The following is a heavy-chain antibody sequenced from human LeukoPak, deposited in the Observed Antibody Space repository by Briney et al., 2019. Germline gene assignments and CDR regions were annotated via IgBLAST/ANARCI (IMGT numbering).Heavy chain of an antibody. CDR1: GFSLRTRRVG. V-gene: IGHV2-5*02. D-gene: IGHD3-10*01. CDR2: IYWDDDK. J-gene: IGHJ4*02. Sequence: FGPTLVNPTQTLTLTCTFSGFSLRTRRVGVGWIRQPPGKALEWLALIYWDDDKRYSPSLKSRLTITKDTSKNQVVLTMTNMDPVDTATYYCAHSGVLPPQFHSWGQGTLVTVSS. CDR3: AHSGVLPPQFHS.